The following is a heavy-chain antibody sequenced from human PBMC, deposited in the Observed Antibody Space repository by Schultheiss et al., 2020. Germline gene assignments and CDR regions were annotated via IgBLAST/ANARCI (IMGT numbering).Heavy chain of an antibody. CDR1: GFSFEDHV. CDR2: ISWNGGST. CDR3: AREYCSSTSCYEPFDY. D-gene: IGHD2-2*01. J-gene: IGHJ4*02. Sequence: GESLKISCAASGFSFEDHVMSWVRLAPGKGLEWVSGISWNGGSTGYADSVKGRFTISRDNAKNSLYLQMNSLRAEDTAVYYCAREYCSSTSCYEPFDYWGQGTLVTVSS. V-gene: IGHV3-20*04.